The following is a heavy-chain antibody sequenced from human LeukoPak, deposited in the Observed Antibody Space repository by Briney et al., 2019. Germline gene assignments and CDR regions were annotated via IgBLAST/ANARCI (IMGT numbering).Heavy chain of an antibody. CDR3: ARTYSAGPNPHGGFDY. V-gene: IGHV1-2*02. Sequence: ASVKVSCKASGYTFTGYYMHWVRQAPGQGLEWMGWINPNSGGTNYAQKFQGRVTMTRDTSISTASMELSRLRSDDTAVYYCARTYSAGPNPHGGFDYWGQGTLVTVSS. J-gene: IGHJ4*02. D-gene: IGHD3-16*01. CDR2: INPNSGGT. CDR1: GYTFTGYY.